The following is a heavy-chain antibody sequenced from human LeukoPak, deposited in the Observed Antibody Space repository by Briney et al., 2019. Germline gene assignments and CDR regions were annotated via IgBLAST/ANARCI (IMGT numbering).Heavy chain of an antibody. J-gene: IGHJ4*02. Sequence: PGGSLRPSCEAFGFTFGTYAMPGAGRAPGRGRGGVAVFSYVGGNQHYADSVRGRFTISRDNSKNTLYLHMNSLKTEDMAMYYCVNTYYYDSSGYYGWGFIDYWGQGTLVTVSS. D-gene: IGHD3-22*01. CDR2: FSYVGGNQ. V-gene: IGHV3-30*04. CDR3: VNTYYYDSSGYYGWGFIDY. CDR1: GFTFGTYA.